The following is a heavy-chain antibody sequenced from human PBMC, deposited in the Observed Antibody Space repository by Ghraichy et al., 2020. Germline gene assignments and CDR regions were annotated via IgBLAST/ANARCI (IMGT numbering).Heavy chain of an antibody. CDR2: ISGGGGNT. D-gene: IGHD6-13*01. Sequence: GGSLRLSCTASGFTFSSYVMSWVRQAPGKGLEWVSSISGGGGNTYYADSVKGRFSSSRDNSENTLYLQMKSLSAEDTAVYYCTRNIPAAGIGYSGPGTLGIVSS. J-gene: IGHJ4*02. V-gene: IGHV3-23*01. CDR3: TRNIPAAGIGY. CDR1: GFTFSSYV.